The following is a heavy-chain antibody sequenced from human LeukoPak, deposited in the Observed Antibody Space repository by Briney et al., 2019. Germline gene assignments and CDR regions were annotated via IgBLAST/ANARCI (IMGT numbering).Heavy chain of an antibody. V-gene: IGHV4-34*01. CDR2: INHSGST. CDR1: GGSFSGYY. CDR3: ARTTYYYDSSGYGTSFDY. D-gene: IGHD3-22*01. Sequence: SETLSLTCAVYGGSFSGYYWSWIRQPPGKGLEWIGEINHSGSTNYNPSLKSRVTISVDTSKNQFSLKLSSVTAADTAVYYCARTTYYYDSSGYGTSFDYWGQGTLVTVSS. J-gene: IGHJ4*02.